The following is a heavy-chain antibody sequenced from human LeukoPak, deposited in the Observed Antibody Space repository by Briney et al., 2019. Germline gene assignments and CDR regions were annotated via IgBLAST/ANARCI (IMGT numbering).Heavy chain of an antibody. CDR3: ATIKRGSIFGYFDF. J-gene: IGHJ4*02. D-gene: IGHD5-18*01. V-gene: IGHV4-59*11. Sequence: LETLSLTCTVSGGSISSHYWSWIRQPPGKGLEWIAYLFDSVNTKDNPSLQSRLTLSADTSKNQFSLRLSSVTAADTAVYYCATIKRGSIFGYFDFWGQGIKVTVSS. CDR1: GGSISSHY. CDR2: LFDSVNT.